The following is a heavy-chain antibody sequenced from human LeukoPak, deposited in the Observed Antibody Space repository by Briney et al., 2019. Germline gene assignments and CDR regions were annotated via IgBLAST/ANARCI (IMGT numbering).Heavy chain of an antibody. D-gene: IGHD4-23*01. CDR1: GFTFSDYY. V-gene: IGHV3-11*03. Sequence: GGSLRLSCAASGFTFSDYYMSWIRQAPGKGLEWVSYISSSSSYTNYADSVKGRFTISRDNAKNSLYLQMNSLRAEDTAVYYCAKAADYGGNSCFDYWGQGTLVTVSS. J-gene: IGHJ4*02. CDR2: ISSSSSYT. CDR3: AKAADYGGNSCFDY.